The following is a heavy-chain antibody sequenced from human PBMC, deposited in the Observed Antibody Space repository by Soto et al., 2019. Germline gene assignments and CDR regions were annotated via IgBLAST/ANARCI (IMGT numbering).Heavy chain of an antibody. CDR1: GFTFNKFG. V-gene: IGHV3-21*06. J-gene: IGHJ5*02. CDR2: ISSSSSYI. Sequence: GGSLRLSCAASGFTFNKFGMNWGRQAPGKGLEWVSTISSSSSYIFYADSVRGRFTISRDNAKNSVYLQMNSLRAEDTAMYYCARDLSSSWYNDRNADWFDPWGQGTLVTVSS. CDR3: ARDLSSSWYNDRNADWFDP. D-gene: IGHD6-13*01.